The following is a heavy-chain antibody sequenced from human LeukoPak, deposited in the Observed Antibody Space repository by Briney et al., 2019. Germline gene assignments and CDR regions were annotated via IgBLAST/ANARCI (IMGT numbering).Heavy chain of an antibody. CDR2: IYYSGST. V-gene: IGHV4-59*01. CDR1: DGSISSYY. J-gene: IGHJ4*02. D-gene: IGHD2-2*01. CDR3: ARGGVPAASFDY. Sequence: SETLSLTCTVSDGSISSYYWSWIRQPPGKGLEWIGYIYYSGSTNYNPSLKSRVTISVDTSKNQFSLKLSSVTAADTAVYYCARGGVPAASFDYWGQGTLVTVSS.